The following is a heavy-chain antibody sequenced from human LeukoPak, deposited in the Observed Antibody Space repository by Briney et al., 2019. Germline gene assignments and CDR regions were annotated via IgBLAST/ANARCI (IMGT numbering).Heavy chain of an antibody. CDR2: MWSDGSVE. Sequence: PGRSLRLSCVASGFTFRSDGMHWVRQTPGKGLEWVADMWSDGSVERYADSVRGRFTISRDNSKNTLYLQMNSLRAEDTAVYYCASHSSSWVYYYMDVWGKGTTVTVSS. CDR1: GFTFRSDG. D-gene: IGHD6-13*01. J-gene: IGHJ6*03. CDR3: ASHSSSWVYYYMDV. V-gene: IGHV3-33*01.